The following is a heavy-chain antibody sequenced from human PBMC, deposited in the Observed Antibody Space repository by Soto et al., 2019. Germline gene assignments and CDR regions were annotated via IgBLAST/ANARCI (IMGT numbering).Heavy chain of an antibody. CDR3: AKDAPRARTPGPHYFGY. CDR2: ISGSGGST. V-gene: IGHV3-23*01. J-gene: IGHJ4*02. Sequence: PGGSLRLSCAASGFTFSSYAMSWVRQAPGKGLEWVSAISGSGGSTYYADSVKGRFTISRDNSKNTLYLQMNSLRAEDTAVYYCAKDAPRARTPGPHYFGYWGQGTLVTVSS. CDR1: GFTFSSYA.